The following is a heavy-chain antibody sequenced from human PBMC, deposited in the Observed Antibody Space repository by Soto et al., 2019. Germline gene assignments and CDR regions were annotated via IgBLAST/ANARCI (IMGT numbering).Heavy chain of an antibody. CDR2: INPSGGST. V-gene: IGHV1-46*01. J-gene: IGHJ6*02. Sequence: EASVEVSCKASGYTLTSYYMHWVRQAPGQGLEWEGIINPSGGSTSYAQKFQGRVTMTRDTSTSTVYMELRRLRSEETEVYYCERALKVRPLPTGYPDRDYYYGMDVWAQATTVNVS. CDR3: ERALKVRPLPTGYPDRDYYYGMDV. CDR1: GYTLTSYY. D-gene: IGHD3-9*01.